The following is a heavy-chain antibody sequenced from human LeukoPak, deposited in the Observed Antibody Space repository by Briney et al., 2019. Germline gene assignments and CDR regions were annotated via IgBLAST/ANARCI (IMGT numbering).Heavy chain of an antibody. Sequence: ASVKVSCKASGYTFTSYGISWVRQAPGQGLEWMGWISAYNGNTNYAQKLQGRVTMTTDTSTSTAYMELRSLRSDDTAVYYCARDLGGITGTAYYYYGMDVWGQGTTVTVSS. J-gene: IGHJ6*02. CDR1: GYTFTSYG. CDR3: ARDLGGITGTAYYYYGMDV. V-gene: IGHV1-18*01. D-gene: IGHD1-20*01. CDR2: ISAYNGNT.